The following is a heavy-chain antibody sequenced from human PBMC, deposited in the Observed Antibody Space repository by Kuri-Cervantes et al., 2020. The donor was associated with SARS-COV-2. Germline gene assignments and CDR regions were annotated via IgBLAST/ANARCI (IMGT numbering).Heavy chain of an antibody. D-gene: IGHD3-22*01. V-gene: IGHV3-30*18. CDR3: AKEMIVVAISRRSFEVDY. J-gene: IGHJ4*02. Sequence: GGSLRLSCAASGFTFSSYAMSWVRQAPGKGLEWVAVISYDGSNKYYADSVKGRFTISRDNSKNTLYLQMNSLRAEDTAVYYCAKEMIVVAISRRSFEVDYWGQGTLVTGYS. CDR2: ISYDGSNK. CDR1: GFTFSSYA.